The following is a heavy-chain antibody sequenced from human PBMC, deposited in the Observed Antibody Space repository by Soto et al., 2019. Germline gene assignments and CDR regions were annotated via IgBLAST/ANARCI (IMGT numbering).Heavy chain of an antibody. D-gene: IGHD1-26*01. Sequence: SETLSLTCTVSGASISYGNYAWSWIRQTPGKGLEWIGYINHLETTFYNPSFESRLTLSIDRAKNQFSLNLNSMSAADRAVYFCERGGGSASFDYWGQGILVTVSS. CDR3: ERGGGSASFDY. CDR2: INHLETT. CDR1: GASISYGNYA. V-gene: IGHV4-30-2*01. J-gene: IGHJ4*02.